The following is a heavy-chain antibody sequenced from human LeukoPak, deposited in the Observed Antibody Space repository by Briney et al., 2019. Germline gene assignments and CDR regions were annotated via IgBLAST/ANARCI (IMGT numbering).Heavy chain of an antibody. CDR3: ARVYYDFWSGYPLFDY. V-gene: IGHV7-4-1*02. D-gene: IGHD3-3*01. Sequence: GASVKVSCKASGYTFTSYAMNWVRQAPGQGLEWMGWINTNTGNPTYAQDFTGRFVFSLDTSVSTAYLQISSLKAEDTAVYYCARVYYDFWSGYPLFDYWGQGTLVTVSS. CDR1: GYTFTSYA. J-gene: IGHJ4*02. CDR2: INTNTGNP.